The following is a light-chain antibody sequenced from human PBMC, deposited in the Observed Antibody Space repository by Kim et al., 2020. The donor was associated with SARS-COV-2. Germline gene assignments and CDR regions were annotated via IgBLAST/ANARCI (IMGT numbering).Light chain of an antibody. Sequence: SSELTQDPAVSVALGQTVRITCQGDSLRSYYASWYQQKPGQAPVLVIYGKNNRPSGIPDRFSGSSSGNTASLTITGAQAEDEADYYCNSRDSSGNHWVFGGGTQPIVL. V-gene: IGLV3-19*01. CDR3: NSRDSSGNHWV. CDR1: SLRSYY. CDR2: GKN. J-gene: IGLJ3*02.